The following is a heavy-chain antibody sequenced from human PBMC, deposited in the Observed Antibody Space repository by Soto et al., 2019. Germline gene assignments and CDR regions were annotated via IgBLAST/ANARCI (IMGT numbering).Heavy chain of an antibody. V-gene: IGHV4-34*01. CDR3: VTRITVFGLLIPPFDP. Sequence: PSETLSLTCAVYGGSVNGYYWNWIRQPPGKGLEWIGEINHTGGTHYNPSLKGRVTMSVDTSKNQFSLRLSSVTAADTAIYYCVTRITVFGLLIPPFDPWGQGTQVTVSS. CDR2: INHTGGT. CDR1: GGSVNGYY. D-gene: IGHD3-3*01. J-gene: IGHJ5*02.